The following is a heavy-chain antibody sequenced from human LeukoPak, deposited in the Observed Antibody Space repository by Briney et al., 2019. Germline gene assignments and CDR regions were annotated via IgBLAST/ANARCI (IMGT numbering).Heavy chain of an antibody. Sequence: GSLRLSCAASGFTFSNYAMSWVRQPPGKGLEWIGEINHSGSTNYNPSLKSRVTISVDTSKNQFSLKLSSVTAADTAVYYCARGPDIVVVPAAKRDAFDIWGQGTMVTVSS. CDR1: GFTFSNYA. V-gene: IGHV4-34*01. D-gene: IGHD2-2*01. CDR2: INHSGST. CDR3: ARGPDIVVVPAAKRDAFDI. J-gene: IGHJ3*02.